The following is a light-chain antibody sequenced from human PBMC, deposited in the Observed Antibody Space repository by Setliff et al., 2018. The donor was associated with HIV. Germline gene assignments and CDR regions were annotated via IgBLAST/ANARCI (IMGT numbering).Light chain of an antibody. V-gene: IGLV2-23*02. Sequence: SVLTQPASVSGSPGQSITISCIGSSSDIGTYNYVSWYQQHPGRAPKLLIYDVSRRPSGVSDRFSGSKSGNTASLTISGLQAEDETDYYCYSYAGTSWVFGGGTKVTVL. CDR3: YSYAGTSWV. CDR2: DVS. CDR1: SSDIGTYNY. J-gene: IGLJ3*02.